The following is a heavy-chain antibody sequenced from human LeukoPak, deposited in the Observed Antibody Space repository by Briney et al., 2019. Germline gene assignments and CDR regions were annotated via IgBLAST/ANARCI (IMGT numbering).Heavy chain of an antibody. CDR2: IDWDDDK. V-gene: IGHV2-70*11. CDR1: GFSLSTSGMC. J-gene: IGHJ6*02. Sequence: SGPALVKPTQTLTLTCTFSGFSLSTSGMCVSWIRQPPGKALEWLARIDWDDDKYYSTSLKSRLTISKDASKNQVVLTMTNMDPVDTATYYCARQGVYYYYGMDVWGQGTTVTVSS. D-gene: IGHD2-8*01. CDR3: ARQGVYYYYGMDV.